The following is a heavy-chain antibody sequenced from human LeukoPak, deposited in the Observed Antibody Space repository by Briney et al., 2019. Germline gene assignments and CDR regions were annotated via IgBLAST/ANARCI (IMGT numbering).Heavy chain of an antibody. V-gene: IGHV3-23*01. CDR2: ISGSGGST. D-gene: IGHD6-13*01. CDR1: GFTFSSYA. J-gene: IGHJ6*03. CDR3: AKGTGSSWYYYYYMDV. Sequence: PGGSLRLSCAASGFTFSSYAMSWVRQAPGKGLEWVSAISGSGGSTYYADSVKGRFTISRDNSKNTLYLQMNSLRAEDTAVYYCAKGTGSSWYYYYYMDVWGKGTTVTVSS.